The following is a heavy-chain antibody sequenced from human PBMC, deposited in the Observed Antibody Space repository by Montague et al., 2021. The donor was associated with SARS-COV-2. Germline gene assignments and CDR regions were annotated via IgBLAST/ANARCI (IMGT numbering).Heavy chain of an antibody. CDR3: TRGRAISTLFVPHQRWFDP. J-gene: IGHJ5*02. CDR1: GDSIRSGTYY. CDR2: IYTSGST. D-gene: IGHD3-9*01. V-gene: IGHV4-61*02. Sequence: TLSLTCTVPGDSIRSGTYYWNWVRQPAGKGLEWIGRIYTSGSTNYNPSLKSRVTMSVDTSKNRLSLKLSSVTAADTAVYYCTRGRAISTLFVPHQRWFDPWGQGTLVTVSS.